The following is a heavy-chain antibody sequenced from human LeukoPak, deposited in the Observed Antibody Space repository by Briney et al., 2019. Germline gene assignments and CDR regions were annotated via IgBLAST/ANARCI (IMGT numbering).Heavy chain of an antibody. V-gene: IGHV4-34*01. CDR2: INHSGST. CDR1: GGSFSGYY. J-gene: IGHJ4*02. D-gene: IGHD5-24*01. CDR3: ARRPFLYRDGYNWRFDY. Sequence: PSETLSLTCAVYGGSFSGYYWSWIRQPPGKGLEWIGEINHSGSTNYNPSLKSRVTISVDTSKNQFSLKLSSVTAADTAVYYCARRPFLYRDGYNWRFDYWGQGTLVTVSS.